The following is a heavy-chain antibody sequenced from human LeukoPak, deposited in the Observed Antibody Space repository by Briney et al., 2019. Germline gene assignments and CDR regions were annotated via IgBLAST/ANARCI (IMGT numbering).Heavy chain of an antibody. CDR1: GGSISSYY. D-gene: IGHD4-17*01. CDR2: IYYSGST. Sequence: SETLSLTCTVSGGSISSYYWSWVRQPPGKGLEWIGFIYYSGSTNYNPSLKSRVAISVDRSKNQFSLKLSSVTAADAAVYYCARGSWAPAVTTPPPDFDYWGQGTLVTVSS. CDR3: ARGSWAPAVTTPPPDFDY. V-gene: IGHV4-59*13. J-gene: IGHJ4*02.